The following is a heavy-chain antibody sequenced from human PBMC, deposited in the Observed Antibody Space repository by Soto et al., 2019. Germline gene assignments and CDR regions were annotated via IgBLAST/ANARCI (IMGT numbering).Heavy chain of an antibody. J-gene: IGHJ5*02. CDR2: IYYSGST. CDR3: ARRRFLEWYP. V-gene: IGHV4-39*01. Sequence: PSETLSLTCTVSGGSISSSSYYWGWIRQPPGKGLEWIGSIYYSGSTYYNPSLKSRVTISVDTSKNQFSLKLSSVTAADTTVYYCARRRFLEWYPWGQGTLVTVSS. CDR1: GGSISSSSYY. D-gene: IGHD3-3*01.